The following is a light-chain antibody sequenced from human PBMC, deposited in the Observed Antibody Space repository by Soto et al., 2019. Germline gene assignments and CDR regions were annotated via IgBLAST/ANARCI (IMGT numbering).Light chain of an antibody. CDR3: QQLNSYPPWT. Sequence: DIQLTQSPSFLSASVGDRVTITCRASQGISSYLAWYQQKPGKAPKLLIYAASTLQSGVPSRFSGSGSGTEFTLTIRSLQPADFATYYCQQLNSYPPWTFGQGTKVEIK. J-gene: IGKJ1*01. CDR2: AAS. V-gene: IGKV1-9*01. CDR1: QGISSY.